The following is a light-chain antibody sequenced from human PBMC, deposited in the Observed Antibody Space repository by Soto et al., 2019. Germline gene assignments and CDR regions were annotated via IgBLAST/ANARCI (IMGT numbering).Light chain of an antibody. CDR3: QQYDSYLYT. V-gene: IGKV1-5*03. Sequence: DIQMTQSPSTLSASVGDRVTITCRASQSISNWLVWYQQKPGKAPNLLIYKASTLETGVPSRFSGSGSGTEFTLTISDLQPDDFATYYCQQYDSYLYTFGQGTKLEIK. CDR2: KAS. J-gene: IGKJ2*01. CDR1: QSISNW.